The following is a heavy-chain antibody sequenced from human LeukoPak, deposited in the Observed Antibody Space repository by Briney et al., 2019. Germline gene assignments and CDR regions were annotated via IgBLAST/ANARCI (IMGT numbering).Heavy chain of an antibody. Sequence: GGSLRLSCAASGFTFSNYWMTWVRQAPGKGLEWVASIKQDGSEKYYVDSVKGRFTISRDNAKNSLYLQMNSLRAEDTAVFYCARDKSAGADTGSSFYYWGQGALVTVSS. J-gene: IGHJ4*02. V-gene: IGHV3-7*03. CDR2: IKQDGSEK. CDR3: ARDKSAGADTGSSFYY. CDR1: GFTFSNYW. D-gene: IGHD3-10*01.